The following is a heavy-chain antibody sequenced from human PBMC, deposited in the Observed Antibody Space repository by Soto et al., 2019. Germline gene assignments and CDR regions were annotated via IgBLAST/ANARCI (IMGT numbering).Heavy chain of an antibody. V-gene: IGHV3-73*01. D-gene: IGHD3-9*01. J-gene: IGHJ5*02. CDR2: IRSKANSYAT. Sequence: GGSLRLSCAASGSTFSGSAMHWVRQASGKGLEWVGRIRSKANSYATAYAASVKGRFTISRDDSKNTAYLQMNSLKTEDTAVYYCTRKRTGYPNWFDPWGQGTLVTVSS. CDR3: TRKRTGYPNWFDP. CDR1: GSTFSGSA.